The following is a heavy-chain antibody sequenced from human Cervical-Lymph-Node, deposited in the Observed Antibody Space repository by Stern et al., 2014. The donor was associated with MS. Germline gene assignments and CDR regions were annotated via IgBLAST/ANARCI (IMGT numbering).Heavy chain of an antibody. V-gene: IGHV3-23*01. CDR3: AKDHRIAAPGSTPFDS. Sequence: VQLQESGGGVEQPGGSLRLSCAASGFTFSNYAMNWVRQAPGKGLIWVSSISASGRGTYYTDSVKGRFTISRDNSKKTLYLLMNSLRADDTALYYCAKDHRIAAPGSTPFDSWGPGTLVTVSS. J-gene: IGHJ4*02. CDR1: GFTFSNYA. D-gene: IGHD6-13*01. CDR2: ISASGRGT.